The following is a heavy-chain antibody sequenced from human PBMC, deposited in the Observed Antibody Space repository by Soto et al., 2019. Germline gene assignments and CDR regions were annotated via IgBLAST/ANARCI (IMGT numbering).Heavy chain of an antibody. D-gene: IGHD3-22*01. V-gene: IGHV5-10-1*01. CDR1: GYSFAGHW. J-gene: IGHJ4*02. CDR3: ARQIYDSDTGPNFQYYFDS. CDR2: IDPSDSQT. Sequence: SLKISCKGSGYSFAGHWITWVCQKPGKGLEWMGRIDPSDSQTYYSPSFRGHVTISVTKSITTVFLQWSSLRASDTAMYYCARQIYDSDTGPNFQYYFDSWGQGTPVTVSS.